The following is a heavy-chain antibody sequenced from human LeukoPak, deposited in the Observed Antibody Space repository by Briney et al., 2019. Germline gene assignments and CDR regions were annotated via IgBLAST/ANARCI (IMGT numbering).Heavy chain of an antibody. CDR1: GFTFDDYG. V-gene: IGHV3-23*01. Sequence: GGSLRLSCAASGFTFDDYGMSWVRQAPGKGLEWVSAISGSGGSTYYADSVKGRFTISRDNSKNTLYLQMNSLRAEDTAVYYCAKPQYYYDSSGYYDYWGQGTLVTVSS. CDR2: ISGSGGST. CDR3: AKPQYYYDSSGYYDY. J-gene: IGHJ4*02. D-gene: IGHD3-22*01.